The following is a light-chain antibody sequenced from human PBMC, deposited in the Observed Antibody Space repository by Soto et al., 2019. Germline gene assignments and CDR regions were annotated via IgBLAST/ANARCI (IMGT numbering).Light chain of an antibody. J-gene: IGKJ5*01. V-gene: IGKV3-20*01. CDR2: GTS. CDR3: QQDGSAPFT. Sequence: EIVLTQSPGTLSLSPGERATLSCRASQSVSSSYLAWYQQKPGQAPRLLIYGTSSRATGIPDRFSGSGSGIDFTLTISRLEPEDFAVYYCQQDGSAPFTFGQGTRLENK. CDR1: QSVSSSY.